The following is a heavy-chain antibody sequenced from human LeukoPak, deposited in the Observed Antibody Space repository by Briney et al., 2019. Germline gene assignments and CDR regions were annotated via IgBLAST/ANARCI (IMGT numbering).Heavy chain of an antibody. Sequence: GGSLRLSCAASGFTFSSYGMSWVRQAPGKGLEWVANIKQDGSEKYYVDSVKGRFTISRDNAKNSLYLQMNSLKAEDTAVYYCARETRSDGYSYGYMDRFQIADGIDYWGQGTLVTVSS. CDR1: GFTFSSYG. J-gene: IGHJ4*02. CDR3: ARETRSDGYSYGYMDRFQIADGIDY. CDR2: IKQDGSEK. D-gene: IGHD5-18*01. V-gene: IGHV3-7*03.